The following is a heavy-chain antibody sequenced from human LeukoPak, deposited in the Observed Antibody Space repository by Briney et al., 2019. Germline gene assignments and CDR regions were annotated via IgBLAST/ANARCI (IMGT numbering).Heavy chain of an antibody. J-gene: IGHJ4*02. CDR3: ARHRGYSGYDLEYFDY. D-gene: IGHD5-12*01. CDR2: IYYSGST. V-gene: IGHV4-39*01. CDR1: GGSISSSSYY. Sequence: SETLSLTCTVSGGSISSSSYYWGWIRQPPGKGLEWIGCIYYSGSTYYNPSLKSRVTISVDTSKNQFSLKLSSVTAADTAVYYCARHRGYSGYDLEYFDYWGQGTLVTVSS.